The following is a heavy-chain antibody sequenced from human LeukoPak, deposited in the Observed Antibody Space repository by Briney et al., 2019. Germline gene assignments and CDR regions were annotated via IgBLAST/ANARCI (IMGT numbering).Heavy chain of an antibody. V-gene: IGHV1-2*02. J-gene: IGHJ4*02. D-gene: IGHD4-17*01. CDR3: ASRDRTVTTDFDY. Sequence: ASVKVSCKASGYTFTRYYMHCVRQAPGQGREWRGWITSKSGGTKYAQKFQGRVPMTRDTSISTAYMELSRLRSDDTAVYYCASRDRTVTTDFDYWGQGTLVTVSS. CDR2: ITSKSGGT. CDR1: GYTFTRYY.